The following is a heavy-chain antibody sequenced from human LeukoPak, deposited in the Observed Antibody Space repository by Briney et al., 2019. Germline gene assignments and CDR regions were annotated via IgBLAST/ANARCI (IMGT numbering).Heavy chain of an antibody. V-gene: IGHV4-34*01. CDR1: GGSFSGYC. D-gene: IGHD6-19*01. CDR3: ARDAPGRAVAGNDY. CDR2: INHSGST. J-gene: IGHJ4*02. Sequence: PSETLSLTCAVYGGSFSGYCWSWIRQPPGKGLEWIGEINHSGSTNYNPSLKSRVTISVDTSKNQFSLKLSSVTAADTAVYYCARDAPGRAVAGNDYWGQGTLVTVSS.